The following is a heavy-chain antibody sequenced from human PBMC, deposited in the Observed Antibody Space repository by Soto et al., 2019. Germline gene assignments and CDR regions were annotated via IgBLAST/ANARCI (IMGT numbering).Heavy chain of an antibody. CDR2: IYWDDDK. CDR3: AHRLGYCSGGSCSNWFDP. Sequence: QITLKESGPTLVKPTQTLTLTCTFSGFSLSTSGVGVGWIRQPPGKALEWLALIYWDDDKRYSPSLKSRLTITKDTSKHQVVLTMTNMDPVDTATYYCAHRLGYCSGGSCSNWFDPLYQGTLITVSS. CDR1: GFSLSTSGVG. V-gene: IGHV2-5*02. D-gene: IGHD2-15*01. J-gene: IGHJ5*02.